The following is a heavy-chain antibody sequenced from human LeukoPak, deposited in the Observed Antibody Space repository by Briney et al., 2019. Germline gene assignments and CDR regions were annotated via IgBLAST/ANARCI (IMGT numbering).Heavy chain of an antibody. CDR1: AGSISSYY. V-gene: IGHV4-59*01. J-gene: IGHJ4*02. CDR3: ARDLNYTGSGSYDY. CDR2: IYYTGNT. D-gene: IGHD3-10*01. Sequence: SETLSLTCTVSAGSISSYYWRWIRQPPGKGLEWIGSIYYTGNTNYNPSLTSRVTISVDTSKNHFSLQLSSVTAADTAVYYCARDLNYTGSGSYDYWGQGTLVTVSS.